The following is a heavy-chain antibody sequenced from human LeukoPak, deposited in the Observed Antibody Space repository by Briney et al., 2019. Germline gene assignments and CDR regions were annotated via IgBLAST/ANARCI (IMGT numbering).Heavy chain of an antibody. J-gene: IGHJ4*02. CDR3: ASLFILGGAVDN. V-gene: IGHV4-38-2*01. CDR1: TDSISSDYS. Sequence: SETLSLTCVVSTDSISSDYSWGWLRQPPGKGLESIGSLYHSGTIYYNPSLRSRVTISLDMSKNQFSLNLSSVTAADTAVYYCASLFILGGAVDNWGQGTLVTVSS. D-gene: IGHD1-26*01. CDR2: LYHSGTI.